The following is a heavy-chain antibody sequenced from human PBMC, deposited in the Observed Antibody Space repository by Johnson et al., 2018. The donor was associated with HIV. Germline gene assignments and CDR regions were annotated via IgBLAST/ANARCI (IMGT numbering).Heavy chain of an antibody. Sequence: QVQLVESGGGVVQPGRSLRLSCTASGFTFNNYPMHWVRQAPGKGLEWVAVISHDGSNKYYADSVKGRFTISRDNSKNTLYLQMNSLTADDTAVYYCARDQAYSSSWEGVFDIWGQGTRVIVSS. CDR2: ISHDGSNK. CDR3: ARDQAYSSSWEGVFDI. D-gene: IGHD6-13*01. J-gene: IGHJ3*02. V-gene: IGHV3-30*01. CDR1: GFTFNNYP.